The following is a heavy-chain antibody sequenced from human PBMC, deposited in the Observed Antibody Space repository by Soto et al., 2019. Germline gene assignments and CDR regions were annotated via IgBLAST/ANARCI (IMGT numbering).Heavy chain of an antibody. J-gene: IGHJ5*02. Sequence: EVQLVESGGGLIQPGGSLRLSCAASGFSVSRNFMNWVRQAPGKGLEWVSVVYSGGSLYYADSVKGRFTISRDNSRSTLYLQMNSLRIEDTAVYYCSASRDYNWFDPWGQGTLVTVSS. V-gene: IGHV3-66*03. CDR3: SASRDYNWFDP. CDR1: GFSVSRNF. D-gene: IGHD2-21*02. CDR2: VYSGGSL.